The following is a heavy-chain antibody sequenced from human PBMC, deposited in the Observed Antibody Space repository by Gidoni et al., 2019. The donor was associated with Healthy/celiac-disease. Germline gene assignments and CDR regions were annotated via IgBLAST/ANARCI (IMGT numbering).Heavy chain of an antibody. CDR2: INSDGSST. D-gene: IGHD1-1*01. CDR1: GFTFSSYW. V-gene: IGHV3-74*01. CDR3: ARGGAVRDAFDI. J-gene: IGHJ3*02. Sequence: EVQLVESGGGLVQPGGSLRLSCAASGFTFSSYWMHWVRQAPGKGLVWVSRINSDGSSTSYADSVKGRFTISRDNAKNTLYLQMNSLRAEDTAVYYCARGGAVRDAFDIWGQGTMVTVSS.